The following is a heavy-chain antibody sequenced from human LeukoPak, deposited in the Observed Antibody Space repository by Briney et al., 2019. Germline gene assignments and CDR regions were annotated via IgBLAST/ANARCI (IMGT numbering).Heavy chain of an antibody. Sequence: ASVKFSCKASGYTFTSYPISWVRQAPGQGLEWMGGITTYNGNTKYAQKLQGRVTMTTDTSTSTVYMDLRGLRSDDTAVYYCARGYDYGDYVGDFDYWGQGTLVTVSS. CDR2: ITTYNGNT. D-gene: IGHD4-17*01. CDR3: ARGYDYGDYVGDFDY. CDR1: GYTFTSYP. J-gene: IGHJ4*02. V-gene: IGHV1-18*01.